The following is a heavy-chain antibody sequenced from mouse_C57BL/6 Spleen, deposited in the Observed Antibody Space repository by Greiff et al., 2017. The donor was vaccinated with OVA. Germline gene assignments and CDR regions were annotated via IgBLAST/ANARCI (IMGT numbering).Heavy chain of an antibody. CDR2: ISSGSSTI. Sequence: EVQVVESGGGLVKPGGSLKLSCAASGFTFSDYGMHWVRQAPEKGLEWVAYISSGSSTIYYADTVKGRFTISRDNAKNTLFLQMTSLRSEDTAMYYCARAPLYYSNYGGYFDYWGQGTTLTVSS. V-gene: IGHV5-17*01. CDR3: ARAPLYYSNYGGYFDY. D-gene: IGHD2-5*01. J-gene: IGHJ2*01. CDR1: GFTFSDYG.